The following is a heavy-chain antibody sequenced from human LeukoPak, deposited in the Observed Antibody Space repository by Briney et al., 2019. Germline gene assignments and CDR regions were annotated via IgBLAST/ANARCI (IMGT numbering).Heavy chain of an antibody. D-gene: IGHD3-22*01. CDR2: IKSKTDGGTT. CDR3: TSSNWEDSSGYYDY. V-gene: IGHV3-15*01. J-gene: IGHJ4*02. CDR1: GFTFYNAW. Sequence: KSGGSLRLSCAPSGFTFYNAWMSWVRQAPGKGLEWVGRIKSKTDGGTTDYAAPVKGRFTISRDDSKNTLYLQMNSLKTEDTAVYYCTSSNWEDSSGYYDYWGQGTLVTVSS.